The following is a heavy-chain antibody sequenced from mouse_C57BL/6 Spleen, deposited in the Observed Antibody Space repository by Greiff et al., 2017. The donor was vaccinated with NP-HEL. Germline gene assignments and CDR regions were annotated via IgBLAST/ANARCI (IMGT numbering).Heavy chain of an antibody. Sequence: QVQLQQPGAELVRPGSSVKLSCKASGYTFTSYWMDWVKQRPGQGLEWIGNIYPSDSETHYNQKFKDKATLTVDKSSSTAYMQLSSLTSEDSAVYYCAREWVSMMVTTDYYAMDYWGQGTSVTVSS. CDR3: AREWVSMMVTTDYYAMDY. V-gene: IGHV1-61*01. D-gene: IGHD2-3*01. J-gene: IGHJ4*01. CDR2: IYPSDSET. CDR1: GYTFTSYW.